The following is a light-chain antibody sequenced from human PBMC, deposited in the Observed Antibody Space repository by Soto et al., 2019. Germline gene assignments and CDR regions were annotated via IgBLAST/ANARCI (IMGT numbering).Light chain of an antibody. CDR2: EDI. Sequence: QSVLTQPASVSGSPGQSITISCTGTSSDIGRYNLVSWYQQHPGKAPKLIIYEDIERPSGVSDRFSGSKSGNMASLTISGLQTEDEADYYCCSYAGGASVVFGGGTKLTVL. J-gene: IGLJ2*01. CDR1: SSDIGRYNL. V-gene: IGLV2-23*01. CDR3: CSYAGGASVV.